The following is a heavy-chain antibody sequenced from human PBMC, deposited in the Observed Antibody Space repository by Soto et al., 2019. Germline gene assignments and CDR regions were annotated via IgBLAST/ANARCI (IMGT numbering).Heavy chain of an antibody. Sequence: QVHLVESGGGVVQPGTALRVSCVGSGFTFRSYVIHWVRQAPGKGLEWVALTSYDGSDKYYGDSVRGRFTISRDNSRNTVDLQMDSLRLEDTALYYCARWGTTGGLDVWGHGTLVSVSS. D-gene: IGHD3-16*01. CDR3: ARWGTTGGLDV. CDR1: GFTFRSYV. CDR2: TSYDGSDK. J-gene: IGHJ1*01. V-gene: IGHV3-30*19.